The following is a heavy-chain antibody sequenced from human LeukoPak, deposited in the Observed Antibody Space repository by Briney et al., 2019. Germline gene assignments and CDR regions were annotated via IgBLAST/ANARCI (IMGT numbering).Heavy chain of an antibody. CDR3: ARDLDGYNNWFDP. D-gene: IGHD5-24*01. V-gene: IGHV4-59*12. J-gene: IGHJ5*02. Sequence: PSETLSLTCTVSGGSISSYYWSWIRQPPGKGLEWIGYIYYSGSTNYNPSLKSRVTIPVDTSKNQFSLKLSSVTAADTAVYYCARDLDGYNNWFDPWGQGTLVTVSS. CDR1: GGSISSYY. CDR2: IYYSGST.